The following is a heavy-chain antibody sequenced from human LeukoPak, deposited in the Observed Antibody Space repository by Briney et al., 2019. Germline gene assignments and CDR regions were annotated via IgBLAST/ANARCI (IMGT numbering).Heavy chain of an antibody. CDR1: GFTFSSYS. CDR2: ISSSSSYI. J-gene: IGHJ5*02. Sequence: RPGGSLRLSCAASGFTFSSYSMNWVRQAPGKGLEWVSSISSSSSYIYYADSVKGRFTISRDNAKNSLYLQMNSLRAEDTAVYYCAKERQQLVHRWFDPWGQGTLVTVSS. D-gene: IGHD6-13*01. V-gene: IGHV3-21*01. CDR3: AKERQQLVHRWFDP.